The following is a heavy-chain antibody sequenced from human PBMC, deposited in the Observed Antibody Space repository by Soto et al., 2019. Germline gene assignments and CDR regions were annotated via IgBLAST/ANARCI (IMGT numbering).Heavy chain of an antibody. CDR3: ASEGGGYYDSSGYYSDFDY. J-gene: IGHJ4*02. Sequence: QVQLVQSGAEVKKPGSSVKVSCKASGGTFSSYAISWVRQAPGQGLEWMGGIIPIFGTANYAQKFQGRVTITADESTSKADMGLSSLRDEETAVYYCASEGGGYYDSSGYYSDFDYWGQGTLVTVSS. D-gene: IGHD3-22*01. V-gene: IGHV1-69*01. CDR2: IIPIFGTA. CDR1: GGTFSSYA.